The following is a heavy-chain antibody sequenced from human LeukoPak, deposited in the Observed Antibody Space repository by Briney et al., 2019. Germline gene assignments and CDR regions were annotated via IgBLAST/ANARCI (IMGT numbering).Heavy chain of an antibody. CDR3: AKDRGMFLVGYLDY. D-gene: IGHD2-15*01. CDR1: GFTFSSYA. Sequence: GGSLRLSCAASGFTFSSYAMSWVRQAPGKGLEWVSAISGSGGTTYYADSVKGRFAISRDNSKNTLYLQMNSLRAEDTAVYYCAKDRGMFLVGYLDYWGQGTLVTVSS. V-gene: IGHV3-23*01. CDR2: ISGSGGTT. J-gene: IGHJ4*02.